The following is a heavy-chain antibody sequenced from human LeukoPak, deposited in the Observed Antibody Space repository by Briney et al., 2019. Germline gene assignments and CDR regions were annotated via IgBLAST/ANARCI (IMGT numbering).Heavy chain of an antibody. J-gene: IGHJ4*02. CDR1: GFTFSSYD. CDR2: ISSNGATT. V-gene: IGHV3-64*03. CDR3: VKDRYIDY. Sequence: PGGTLRLSCSASGFTFSSYDMHWVRQAPGKGLQYVSSISSNGATTNYADSVKGRFTISRDNSKNTLYLQMSSLRAEDTAVYYCVKDRYIDYWGQGTLVTVSS.